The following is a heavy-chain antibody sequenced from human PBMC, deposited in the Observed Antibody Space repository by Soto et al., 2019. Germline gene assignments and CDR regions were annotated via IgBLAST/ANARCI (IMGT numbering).Heavy chain of an antibody. CDR2: ISGSGGST. V-gene: IGHV3-23*01. D-gene: IGHD6-6*01. Sequence: GGSLRLSCSASGFTFSSYAMSWVRQAPGKGLEWVSAISGSGGSTYYADSVKGRFTISRDNSKNTLYLQMNSLRAEDTAVYYCAKDSRIAARPRYYYGMDVWGQGTTVTVSS. CDR1: GFTFSSYA. J-gene: IGHJ6*02. CDR3: AKDSRIAARPRYYYGMDV.